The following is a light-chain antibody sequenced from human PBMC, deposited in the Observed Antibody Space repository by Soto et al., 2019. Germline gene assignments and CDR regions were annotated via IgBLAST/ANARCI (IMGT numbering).Light chain of an antibody. CDR2: DAS. V-gene: IGKV1-5*01. J-gene: IGKJ1*01. CDR3: QQYNSYSPWT. Sequence: DIQMTQSPSTLSASVGYRVTITCRASQSISRGLAWYQQKQGKSPKLLIYDASSLESGVPSRFSGSGSGTEFTLTISSLQPDDFATYYCQQYNSYSPWTFGQGTKVEIK. CDR1: QSISRG.